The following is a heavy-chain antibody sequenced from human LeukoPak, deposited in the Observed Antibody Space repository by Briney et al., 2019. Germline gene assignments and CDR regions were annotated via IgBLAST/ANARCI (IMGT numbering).Heavy chain of an antibody. V-gene: IGHV4-34*01. CDR2: INHSGST. CDR1: GGSFSGDY. D-gene: IGHD1-26*01. Sequence: SETLSLTCAVYGGSFSGDYWSWIRQPPGKGLEWIGEINHSGSTNYNPSLKSRVTISVDTSKNQFSLKLSSVTAADTAVYYCARGVRADGVKSREKRRYFDLWGRGTLVTVSS. CDR3: ARGVRADGVKSREKRRYFDL. J-gene: IGHJ2*01.